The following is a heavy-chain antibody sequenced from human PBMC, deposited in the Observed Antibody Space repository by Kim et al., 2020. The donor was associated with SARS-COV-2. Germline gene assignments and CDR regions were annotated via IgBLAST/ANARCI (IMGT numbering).Heavy chain of an antibody. Sequence: SVKVSCKASGFTFTSSAVQWVRQARGQRVEWIGWIVVGSGNTNYAQKFQERVTITRDMSTSTAYMELSSLRSEDTAVYYCAAVPNYGDYVGTDYWGQGTLVTVSS. CDR2: IVVGSGNT. CDR3: AAVPNYGDYVGTDY. CDR1: GFTFTSSA. D-gene: IGHD4-17*01. V-gene: IGHV1-58*01. J-gene: IGHJ4*02.